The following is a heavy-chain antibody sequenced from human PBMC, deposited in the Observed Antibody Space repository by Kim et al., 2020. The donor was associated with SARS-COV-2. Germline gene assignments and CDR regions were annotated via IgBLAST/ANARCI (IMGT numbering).Heavy chain of an antibody. CDR1: GFTFSNAW. Sequence: GGSLRLSCAASGFTFSNAWMSWVRQAPGKGLEWVGRIKSKTDGGTTDYAAPVKGRFTISRDDSKNTLYLQMNSLKTEDTAVYYCTTDSLRLGELSYLYWGQGTLVTVSS. J-gene: IGHJ4*02. V-gene: IGHV3-15*01. CDR3: TTDSLRLGELSYLY. D-gene: IGHD3-16*02. CDR2: IKSKTDGGTT.